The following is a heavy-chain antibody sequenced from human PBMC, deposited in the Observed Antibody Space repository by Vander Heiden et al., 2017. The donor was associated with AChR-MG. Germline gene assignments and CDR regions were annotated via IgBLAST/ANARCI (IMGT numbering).Heavy chain of an antibody. V-gene: IGHV3-15*01. CDR2: IKSNSDGGIT. Sequence: DVHLVEPGGRLVKPGGSLRLSCAVSGFTFKDAWVNWVRQAQGKGLEWIGRIKSNSDGGITDHAAPVKGRFTISRDDSKNTLYLQMDSLKTEDTGVYYCTTLSLWNYVLETWGQGSLVTVSS. D-gene: IGHD1-7*01. CDR1: GFTFKDAW. CDR3: TTLSLWNYVLET. J-gene: IGHJ5*02.